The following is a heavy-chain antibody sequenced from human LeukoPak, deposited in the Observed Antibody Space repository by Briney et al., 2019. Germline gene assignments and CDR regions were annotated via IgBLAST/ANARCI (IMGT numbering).Heavy chain of an antibody. CDR3: ARANSNWAIDY. CDR1: GDTFSSYSTA. V-gene: IGHV6-1*01. Sequence: QTLSLTCAISGDTFSSYSTAWDWITQSPAIGLEWLVSTHFRYRWYNDYEISVKSRIPITAATSKNQFSLQLNSVTHEDTAIYYCARANSNWAIDYWGQGPLVTVSS. J-gene: IGHJ4*02. CDR2: THFRYRWYN. D-gene: IGHD6-13*01.